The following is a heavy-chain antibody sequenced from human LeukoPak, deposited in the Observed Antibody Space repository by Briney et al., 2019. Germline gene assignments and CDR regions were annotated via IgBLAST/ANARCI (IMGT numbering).Heavy chain of an antibody. D-gene: IGHD2-21*02. CDR2: IWPDGINQ. CDR3: AKDCGGDCHVYC. CDR1: GFTFSNYG. Sequence: GGSLRLSCAASGFTFSNYGMHWVRQAPGKGLGWVAAIWPDGINQDYADSVRGRFTISRDNSKNILYLQMDSLGAEDTALYYCAKDCGGDCHVYCWGQGTLVTVSS. V-gene: IGHV3-30*02. J-gene: IGHJ4*02.